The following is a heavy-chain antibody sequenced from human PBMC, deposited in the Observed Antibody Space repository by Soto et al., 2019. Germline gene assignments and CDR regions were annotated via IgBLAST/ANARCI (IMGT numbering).Heavy chain of an antibody. CDR2: ISQSGST. Sequence: AXXTLCLGCAVYGGTFSGYYWHWILQPPGKGLEWIGEISQSGSTNYNPSLKGRVTISVDTSKNQFSLKLSSFTAAHASVYYCARGSAGRSYWSGYYSYWGQGTLVTVSS. CDR1: GGTFSGYY. CDR3: ARGSAGRSYWSGYYSY. D-gene: IGHD3-3*01. V-gene: IGHV4-34*01. J-gene: IGHJ4*02.